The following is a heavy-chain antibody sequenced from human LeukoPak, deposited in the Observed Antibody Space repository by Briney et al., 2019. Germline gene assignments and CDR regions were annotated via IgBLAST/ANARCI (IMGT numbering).Heavy chain of an antibody. V-gene: IGHV1-18*01. CDR2: ISAYNGNT. CDR1: GYTFTSYG. Sequence: ASVTVSCKASGYTFTSYGISWVRQAPGQGLEWMGWISAYNGNTNYAQKFQGRVTMTEDTSTDTAYMELSSLRSEDTAVYYCATVNSYWGQGTLVTVSS. J-gene: IGHJ4*02. D-gene: IGHD4-23*01. CDR3: ATVNSY.